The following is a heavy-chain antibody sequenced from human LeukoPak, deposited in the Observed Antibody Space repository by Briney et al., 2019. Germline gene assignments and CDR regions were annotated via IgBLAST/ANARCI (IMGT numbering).Heavy chain of an antibody. Sequence: ASVKVSCKASGGTFSSYAISWVRQAPGQGLEWMGGIIPIFGTANYAQKLQGRVTITADKSTSTAYMELSSLRSEDTAVYYCARLVAGAYYYYGMDVWGKGTTVTVSS. CDR3: ARLVAGAYYYYGMDV. CDR2: IIPIFGTA. J-gene: IGHJ6*04. CDR1: GGTFSSYA. V-gene: IGHV1-69*06. D-gene: IGHD2-15*01.